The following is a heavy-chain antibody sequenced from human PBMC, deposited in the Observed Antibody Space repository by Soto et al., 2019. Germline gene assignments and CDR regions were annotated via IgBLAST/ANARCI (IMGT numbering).Heavy chain of an antibody. Sequence: SETLSLTCAVSGGSISSSNWWSWVRQPPGKGLEWIGEIYHSGSTNYNPFLKSRVTISVDKYKNQFSLKLSSVTAADTAVYYCARGRLETYYYDSSGYYYFDYWGQGTLVTVSS. J-gene: IGHJ4*02. CDR2: IYHSGST. CDR1: GGSISSSNW. CDR3: ARGRLETYYYDSSGYYYFDY. D-gene: IGHD3-22*01. V-gene: IGHV4-4*02.